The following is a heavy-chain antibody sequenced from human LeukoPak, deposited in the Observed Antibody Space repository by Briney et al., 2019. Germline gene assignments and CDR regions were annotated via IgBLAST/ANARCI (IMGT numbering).Heavy chain of an antibody. CDR1: GYTFTGYY. Sequence: GASVKVSCKASGYTFTGYYMHWVRQAPGQGLEWMGWINPNSGGTNYAQKFQGRVTMTRDTSISIAYMGLSRLRSDDMAVYYCARDPDSGYSYGQSFDYWGQGTLVTVSS. D-gene: IGHD5-18*01. V-gene: IGHV1-2*02. CDR2: INPNSGGT. J-gene: IGHJ4*02. CDR3: ARDPDSGYSYGQSFDY.